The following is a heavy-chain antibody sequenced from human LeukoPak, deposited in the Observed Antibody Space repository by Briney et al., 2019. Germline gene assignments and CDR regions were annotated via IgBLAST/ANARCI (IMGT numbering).Heavy chain of an antibody. CDR1: GFTFSDYY. J-gene: IGHJ6*03. V-gene: IGHV3-11*04. CDR2: ISSSGSTI. CDR3: ARDPMTTEGYYYYYMDV. Sequence: GGSLRLSCAASGFTFSDYYMSWIRQAPGKGLEWVSYISSSGSTIYYADSVKGRFTISRDNAKHSLYLQMNSLRAEDTAVYYCARDPMTTEGYYYYYMDVWGKGTTVTVSS. D-gene: IGHD4-11*01.